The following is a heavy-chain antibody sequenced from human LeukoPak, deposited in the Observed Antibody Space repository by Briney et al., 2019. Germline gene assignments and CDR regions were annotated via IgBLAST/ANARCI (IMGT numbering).Heavy chain of an antibody. CDR1: AFTFRTYG. Sequence: PGGSLRLSCAASAFTFRTYGMHWVRQAPGKGLEWVAVISYDANNKNYADSVKGRFTISRDNSKNTLYLQMNSLRAEDTAVYYCAKDRHPARTDGSYFDYWGQGTLVTVSS. CDR3: AKDRHPARTDGSYFDY. D-gene: IGHD1-14*01. V-gene: IGHV3-30*18. CDR2: ISYDANNK. J-gene: IGHJ4*02.